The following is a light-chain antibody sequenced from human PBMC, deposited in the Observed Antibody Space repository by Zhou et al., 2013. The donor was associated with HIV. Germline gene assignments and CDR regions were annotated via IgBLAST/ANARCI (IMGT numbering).Light chain of an antibody. J-gene: IGKJ5*01. V-gene: IGKV3-20*01. CDR3: QQYGSSPIT. CDR1: QSLSSDY. Sequence: EIVLTQSPGTLSLSPGERATLSCRASQSLSSDYVAWYQQKPGQAPRLLIYGASSRATGIPDRFSGSGSGTDLTLTIARLEPEDSAVYYCQQYGSSPITFGQGARLEIK. CDR2: GAS.